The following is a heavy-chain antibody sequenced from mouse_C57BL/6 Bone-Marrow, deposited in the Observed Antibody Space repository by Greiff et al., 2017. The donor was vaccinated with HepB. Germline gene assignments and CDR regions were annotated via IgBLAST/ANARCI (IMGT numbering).Heavy chain of an antibody. V-gene: IGHV1-61*01. CDR3: ARDDGPWYFDV. CDR2: IYPSDSEN. D-gene: IGHD1-1*01. J-gene: IGHJ1*03. Sequence: QVQLKQPGAELVRPGSSVKLSCKASGYTFTSYWMDWVKQRPGQGLEWIGNIYPSDSENHYNQKFKDKATLTVDKSSSTAYMQLSSLTSEDSAVYYCARDDGPWYFDVWGTGTTVTVSS. CDR1: GYTFTSYW.